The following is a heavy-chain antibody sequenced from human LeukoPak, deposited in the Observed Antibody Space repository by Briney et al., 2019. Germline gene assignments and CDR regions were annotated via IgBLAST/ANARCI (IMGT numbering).Heavy chain of an antibody. CDR2: ISYDGSNK. D-gene: IGHD3-10*01. V-gene: IGHV3-30*04. CDR1: GFTFSSYA. CDR3: AREYYGSGSFLDY. Sequence: PGGSLRLSCAASGFTFSSYAMQWVRQAAGKGGEGVAVISYDGSNKYYADSVKGRFTISRDNSKNPLYLQMNSLRAEDTAVYYCAREYYGSGSFLDYWGQGTLVTVSS. J-gene: IGHJ4*02.